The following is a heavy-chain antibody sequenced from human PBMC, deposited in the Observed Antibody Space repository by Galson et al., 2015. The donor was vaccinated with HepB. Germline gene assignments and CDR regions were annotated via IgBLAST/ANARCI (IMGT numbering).Heavy chain of an antibody. CDR3: AKGDSSGYYWYFDL. D-gene: IGHD3-22*01. V-gene: IGHV3-23*01. J-gene: IGHJ2*01. Sequence: SLRLSCAASGFTFSSYAMSWVRQAPGKGLEWVSAISGSGGSTNYADSVKGRFTISRDNSKNTLYLQMNSLRAEDTAVYYCAKGDSSGYYWYFDLWGRGTLLTVSS. CDR1: GFTFSSYA. CDR2: ISGSGGST.